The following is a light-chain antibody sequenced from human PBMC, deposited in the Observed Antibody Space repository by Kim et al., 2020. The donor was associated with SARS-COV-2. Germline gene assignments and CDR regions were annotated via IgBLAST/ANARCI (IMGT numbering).Light chain of an antibody. CDR1: SSDVGGYNY. V-gene: IGLV2-14*03. J-gene: IGLJ2*01. CDR2: DVS. Sequence: QSITISCTGTSSDVGGYNYVSWYQQHPGKAPKLMIYDVSNRPSGVSNRFSGSKSGNTASLTISGLQAEDAADYYCSSYTSSSTLVVFGGGTQLTVL. CDR3: SSYTSSSTLVV.